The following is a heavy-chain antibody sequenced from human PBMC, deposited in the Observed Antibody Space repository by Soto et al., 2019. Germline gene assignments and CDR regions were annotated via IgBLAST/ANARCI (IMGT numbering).Heavy chain of an antibody. D-gene: IGHD4-17*01. CDR3: ARALSTVTNYGMDV. CDR2: IYYSGST. J-gene: IGHJ6*02. V-gene: IGHV4-59*01. CDR1: GGSISNYY. Sequence: QMQLQESGPGLVKPSETLSLTCTVSGGSISNYYWSWIRQPPGKELEWIAYIYYSGSTNYNPPLKSRDTISVDTSKTQFSLKRSSVTAADTAVYYCARALSTVTNYGMDVWGQGTTVTVSS.